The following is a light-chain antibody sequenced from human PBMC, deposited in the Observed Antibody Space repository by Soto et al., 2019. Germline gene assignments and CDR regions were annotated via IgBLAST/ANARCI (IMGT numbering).Light chain of an antibody. CDR2: ESS. J-gene: IGKJ4*01. CDR3: RQYGRSLGFA. V-gene: IGKV3-20*01. Sequence: EIVLTQSPGTLSLSPGERATLSCRASQSVSSSYLAWYQKKPGQAQRLIIYESSNRANGIAARFSGSVSGTDFTLTISSLEPEDFAVYDCRQYGRSLGFAFGGGTKVDIK. CDR1: QSVSSSY.